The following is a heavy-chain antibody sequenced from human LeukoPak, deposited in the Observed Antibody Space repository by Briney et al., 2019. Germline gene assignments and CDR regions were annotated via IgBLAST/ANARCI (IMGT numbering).Heavy chain of an antibody. CDR2: ISSSSSTI. D-gene: IGHD3-3*01. CDR1: GFTFSSYS. V-gene: IGHV3-48*01. J-gene: IGHJ4*02. Sequence: GGSLRLSCAASGFTFSSYSMNWVRQAPGKGLEWVSYISSSSSTIYYADSVKGRFTISRDNAKNSLYLQMNSLRAEDTAVYYCAKESQTYYDFWSGYTFFDYWGQGTLVTASS. CDR3: AKESQTYYDFWSGYTFFDY.